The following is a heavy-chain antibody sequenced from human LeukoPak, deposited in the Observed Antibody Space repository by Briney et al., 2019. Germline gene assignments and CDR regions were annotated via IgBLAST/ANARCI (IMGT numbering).Heavy chain of an antibody. V-gene: IGHV3-11*06. CDR2: ISRSGSYT. CDR1: GFTFSDYS. Sequence: GGSLRLSCAASGFTFSDYSMTWIRQAPGKGLEWVSYISRSGSYTNYADSVKGRFTISRDNAKNSLYLQLNSLRAEDTAVYYCARDGLRGSPYYFDYWGQGTLVTVSS. J-gene: IGHJ4*02. CDR3: ARDGLRGSPYYFDY.